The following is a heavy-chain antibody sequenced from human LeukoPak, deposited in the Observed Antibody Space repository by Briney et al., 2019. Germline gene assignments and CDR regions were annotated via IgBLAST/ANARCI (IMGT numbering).Heavy chain of an antibody. CDR3: AKGDPGDGYNPEVHY. Sequence: PGGSLRLSCAASGFTFSSYGMHWVRQAPGKGLEWVAVISYDGSNKYYADSVKGRFTISRDNSKNTLYLQMNSLRAEDTAVYYCAKGDPGDGYNPEVHYWGQGTLVTVSS. D-gene: IGHD5-24*01. CDR2: ISYDGSNK. J-gene: IGHJ4*02. V-gene: IGHV3-30*18. CDR1: GFTFSSYG.